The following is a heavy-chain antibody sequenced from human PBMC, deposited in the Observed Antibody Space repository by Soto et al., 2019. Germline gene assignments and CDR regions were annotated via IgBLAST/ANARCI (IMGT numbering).Heavy chain of an antibody. D-gene: IGHD5-18*01. V-gene: IGHV4-31*03. Sequence: SETLSLTCTVSGGSISSGGYYWSWIRQHPGKGLEWIGYIYYSGSTYYNPSLKSRVTISVDTSKNQFSLKLGSVTAADTAVYYCARADTADAGYGMDVWGQGTTVTVSS. CDR2: IYYSGST. CDR1: GGSISSGGYY. J-gene: IGHJ6*02. CDR3: ARADTADAGYGMDV.